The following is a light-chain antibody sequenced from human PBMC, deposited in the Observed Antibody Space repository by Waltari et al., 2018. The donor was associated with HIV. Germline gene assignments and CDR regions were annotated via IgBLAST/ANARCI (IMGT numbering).Light chain of an antibody. Sequence: SSALTQTPSVSVSPGQTATITCSVEALPSQYAHWYHQREGQAPLLVIFQDNTRPSGIPERFSASSSGTVLTLTISGVQTEDEGDYYCQTTDRNGVVAFGGGTKVTVL. V-gene: IGLV3-25*03. CDR2: QDN. CDR3: QTTDRNGVVA. CDR1: ALPSQY. J-gene: IGLJ2*01.